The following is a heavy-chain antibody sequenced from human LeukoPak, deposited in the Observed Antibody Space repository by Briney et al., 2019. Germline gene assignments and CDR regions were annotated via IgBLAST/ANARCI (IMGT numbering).Heavy chain of an antibody. D-gene: IGHD7-27*01. J-gene: IGHJ4*02. V-gene: IGHV3-48*01. Sequence: GGSLRLSCAASGFTFTSYTMNWVRQAPGKGLEWVSHVGTGTSTVGYADSIKGRFTISRDNAKNSVDLQMSSLRVDDSAVYYCVRDKDWGFDSWGQGTLVTVSS. CDR3: VRDKDWGFDS. CDR1: GFTFTSYT. CDR2: VGTGTSTV.